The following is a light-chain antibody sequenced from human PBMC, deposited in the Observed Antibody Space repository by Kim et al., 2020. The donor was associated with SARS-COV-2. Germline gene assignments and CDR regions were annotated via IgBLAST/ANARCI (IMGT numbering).Light chain of an antibody. V-gene: IGLV3-21*01. CDR2: YDS. J-gene: IGLJ1*01. CDR3: QVWDTDTDDYV. Sequence: APGQTARVTCGGNNSGCHSGHWYQQKPGQAPVLVIYYDSDRPSGIPERFSGSKAATTATLAISRVEAGDEADYYCQVWDTDTDDYVFGTGTKVTVL. CDR1: NSGCHS.